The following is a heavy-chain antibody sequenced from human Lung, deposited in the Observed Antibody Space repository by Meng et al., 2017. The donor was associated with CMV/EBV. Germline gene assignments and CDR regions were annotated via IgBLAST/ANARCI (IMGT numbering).Heavy chain of an antibody. Sequence: GESXKISCAASGFTFSSYSMNWVRQAPGKGLEWVSYISSSSSTIYYADSVKGRFTISRDNAKNSLYLQMNSQRAEDTAVYYCARDFCFWCGWVRGIPVLPFYYYGMDVWXQGTXVTVSS. CDR2: ISSSSSTI. CDR3: ARDFCFWCGWVRGIPVLPFYYYGMDV. J-gene: IGHJ6*02. D-gene: IGHD3-10*01. CDR1: GFTFSSYS. V-gene: IGHV3-48*04.